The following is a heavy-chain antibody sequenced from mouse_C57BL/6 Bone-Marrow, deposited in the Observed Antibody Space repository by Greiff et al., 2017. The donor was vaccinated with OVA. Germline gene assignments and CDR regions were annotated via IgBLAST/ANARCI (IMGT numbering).Heavy chain of an antibody. CDR1: GYTFTSYW. CDR3: ARSRIYYGSSYGFAY. V-gene: IGHV1-55*01. Sequence: QVQLQQPGAELVKPGASVKMSCKASGYTFTSYWITWVKQRPGQGLEWIGDIYPGSGSTNYNEKFKSKATLTVDTSSSTAYMKLSSLTSEDSAVYYCARSRIYYGSSYGFAYWGQGTLVTVSA. J-gene: IGHJ3*01. CDR2: IYPGSGST. D-gene: IGHD1-1*01.